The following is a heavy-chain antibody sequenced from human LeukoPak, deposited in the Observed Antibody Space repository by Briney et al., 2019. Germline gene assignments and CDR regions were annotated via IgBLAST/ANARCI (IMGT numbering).Heavy chain of an antibody. CDR3: ATWSTSCF. CDR1: GFTFSSYG. D-gene: IGHD2-2*01. Sequence: SGGSLRLSCAASGFTFSSYGMHWVRQAPGKGLEWVAVISYDGSNKYYADSVKGRFTISRDNSKNTLYLQMNSLRAEDTAVYYCATWSTSCFWGQGTLVTVSS. V-gene: IGHV3-30*03. J-gene: IGHJ4*02. CDR2: ISYDGSNK.